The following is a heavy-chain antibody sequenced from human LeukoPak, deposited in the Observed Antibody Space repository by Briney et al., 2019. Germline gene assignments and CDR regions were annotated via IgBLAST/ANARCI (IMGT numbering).Heavy chain of an antibody. CDR2: IYTSGST. J-gene: IGHJ6*03. CDR3: ARTVVGAPRCYYYYMDV. CDR1: GGSISSYY. D-gene: IGHD1-26*01. Sequence: PSETLSLTCTVSGGSISSYYWSWIRQPAGKGLEWIGRIYTSGSTNYNPSLKSRVTMSVDTSKNQFSLKLSSVTAADTAVYYCARTVVGAPRCYYYYMDVWGKGTTVTVSS. V-gene: IGHV4-4*07.